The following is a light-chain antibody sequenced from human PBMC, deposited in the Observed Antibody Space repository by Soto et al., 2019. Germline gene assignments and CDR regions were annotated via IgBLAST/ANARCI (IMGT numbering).Light chain of an antibody. J-gene: IGLJ1*01. V-gene: IGLV2-14*03. CDR2: DVS. Sequence: QSALTQPASVSGSPGQSIAISCTGSSSDVGGYKYVSWYQQHPGKAPKLIIYDVSNRPSGVSDRFSGSKSGNTASLTISGLQYEDEAAYYCSSYTSSNSYVFGTGTKVAVL. CDR1: SSDVGGYKY. CDR3: SSYTSSNSYV.